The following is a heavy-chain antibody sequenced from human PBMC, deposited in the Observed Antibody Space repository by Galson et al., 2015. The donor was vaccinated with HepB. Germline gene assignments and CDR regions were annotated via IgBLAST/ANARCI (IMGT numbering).Heavy chain of an antibody. CDR3: TRVGYYDYVWGPGDAFDI. CDR2: IRSKAYGGTT. J-gene: IGHJ3*02. Sequence: LRLSCAASGFTFGDYAMSWFRQAPGKGLEWVGFIRSKAYGGTTEYAASVKGRFTISRDDSKSIAYLQMNSLKTEDTAVYYCTRVGYYDYVWGPGDAFDIWGRGTMVTVSS. D-gene: IGHD3-16*01. V-gene: IGHV3-49*03. CDR1: GFTFGDYA.